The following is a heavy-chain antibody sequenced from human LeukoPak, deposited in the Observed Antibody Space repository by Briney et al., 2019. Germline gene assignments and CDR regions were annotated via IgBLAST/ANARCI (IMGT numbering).Heavy chain of an antibody. V-gene: IGHV1-69*05. Sequence: ASVKVSCKASGGTFSSYAISWVRQAPGQGLEWMGGIIPIFGTANYAQKFQGRVTITTDESTSTAYMELSSLRSEDTAVYYCARGDVVVPAAAPYYCYYYMDVWGKGTTVTVSS. D-gene: IGHD2-2*01. J-gene: IGHJ6*03. CDR3: ARGDVVVPAAAPYYCYYYMDV. CDR2: IIPIFGTA. CDR1: GGTFSSYA.